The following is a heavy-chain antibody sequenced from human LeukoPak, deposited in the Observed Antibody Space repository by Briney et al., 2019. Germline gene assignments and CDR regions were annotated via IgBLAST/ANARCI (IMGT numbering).Heavy chain of an antibody. J-gene: IGHJ4*02. V-gene: IGHV4-39*01. CDR2: VHNVGST. D-gene: IGHD6-19*01. Sequence: RPSETLSLTCTVSGVSTTNGIYYWAWIRLPPGKGLEWIGSVHNVGSTYYNLSLRSRVTMSIDTSKNQFSLRLNSVTAADTAVYYCAKHAEYNSGWHFYLDHWGQGILVTVSS. CDR1: GVSTTNGIYY. CDR3: AKHAEYNSGWHFYLDH.